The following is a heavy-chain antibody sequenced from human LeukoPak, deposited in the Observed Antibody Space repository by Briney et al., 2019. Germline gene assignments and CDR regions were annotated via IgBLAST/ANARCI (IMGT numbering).Heavy chain of an antibody. CDR3: ARAPSEIGGYYPEYFRH. CDR1: EFTFSSYW. V-gene: IGHV3-74*01. D-gene: IGHD3-22*01. CDR2: IKSDGST. J-gene: IGHJ1*01. Sequence: QAGGSLRLSCAASEFTFSSYWMHWVRQAPGKGLVWVSRIKSDGSTNYADSVKGRFTISRDNAKNTVSLQMNSLRAEDTGVYYCARAPSEIGGYYPEYFRHWGQGTLVTVSS.